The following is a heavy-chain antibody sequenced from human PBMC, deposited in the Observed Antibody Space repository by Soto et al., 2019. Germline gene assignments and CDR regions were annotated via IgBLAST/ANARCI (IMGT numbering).Heavy chain of an antibody. J-gene: IGHJ6*02. CDR1: GDSIRSGNHY. Sequence: SETLSLTCTISGDSIRSGNHYWSWIRQPPGKGLEWIGYIYYSGSTYYSPSLKSRVTISVDTSKNQFSLKLNSVTAADTAVYYSARVDILTVYGRMDVWGQGTTVTVSS. V-gene: IGHV4-30-4*01. CDR3: ARVDILTVYGRMDV. CDR2: IYYSGST. D-gene: IGHD3-9*01.